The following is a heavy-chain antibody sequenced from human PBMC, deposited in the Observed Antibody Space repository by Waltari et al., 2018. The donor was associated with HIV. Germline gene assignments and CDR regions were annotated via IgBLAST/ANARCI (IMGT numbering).Heavy chain of an antibody. D-gene: IGHD3-22*01. Sequence: QVQLVESGGGVVQPGGYLRLSCAASGFTFRSYGMHWVRQATGRGLELVAFIRYDGSNEYYADSVKGRFTISRDNSKNTLYLQMNSLRAEDTAVYYCAKPRHYYDSSGLDYWGQGTLVTVSS. CDR3: AKPRHYYDSSGLDY. CDR1: GFTFRSYG. J-gene: IGHJ4*02. V-gene: IGHV3-30*02. CDR2: IRYDGSNE.